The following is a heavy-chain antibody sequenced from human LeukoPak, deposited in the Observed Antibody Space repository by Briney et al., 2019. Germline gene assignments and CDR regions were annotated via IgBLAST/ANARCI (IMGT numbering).Heavy chain of an antibody. CDR1: GYTFTGYY. V-gene: IGHV1-69-2*01. J-gene: IGHJ4*02. CDR2: VDPEDGET. Sequence: ASVKVSCKASGYTFTGYYMHWVQQAPGKGLEWMGLVDPEDGETIYAEKFQGRVTITADTSTDTAYMELSSLRSEDTAVYYCATVYYYGSGSYYKEIFDYWGQGTLVTVSS. CDR3: ATVYYYGSGSYYKEIFDY. D-gene: IGHD3-10*01.